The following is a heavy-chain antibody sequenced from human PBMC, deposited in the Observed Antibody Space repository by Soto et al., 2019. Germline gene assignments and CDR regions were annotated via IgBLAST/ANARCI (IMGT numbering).Heavy chain of an antibody. CDR2: ISGSGGST. V-gene: IGHV3-23*01. CDR1: GFAFSSYA. Sequence: GGSLSLSCAASGFAFSSYAMNWVRQAPGKGLEWVSAISGSGGSTYYADSVKGRFTISRDNSKNTLYLQMNSLRAEDTAVYYCAKAIVVVTAATGYYYGMDVWGQGTTVTVSS. J-gene: IGHJ6*02. D-gene: IGHD2-21*02. CDR3: AKAIVVVTAATGYYYGMDV.